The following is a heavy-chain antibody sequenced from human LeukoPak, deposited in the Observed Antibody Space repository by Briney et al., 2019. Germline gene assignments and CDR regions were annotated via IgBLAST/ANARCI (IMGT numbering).Heavy chain of an antibody. J-gene: IGHJ4*02. Sequence: GGSLRLSCAASGFTFSTYSMIWVRQAPGKGLEWVSYLTGSSSSIYYADSVKGRFTVSRDNAENSLYLQMNSLGAEDTAVYFCARLRSGWYSDYWGQGTLVTVSS. D-gene: IGHD6-19*01. CDR3: ARLRSGWYSDY. CDR2: LTGSSSSI. CDR1: GFTFSTYS. V-gene: IGHV3-48*04.